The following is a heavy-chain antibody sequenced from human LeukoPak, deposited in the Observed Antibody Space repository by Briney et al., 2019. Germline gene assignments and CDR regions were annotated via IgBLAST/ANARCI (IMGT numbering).Heavy chain of an antibody. Sequence: GRSLRLSCTASGFTFNSYAMHWVRQAPGKGLEWVAVISYDGSNKYYADSVKGRFTISRDNSKNTLYLQMNSLRAEDTAVYYCARIWGTDYGDYYFDYWGQGTLVTVSS. CDR2: ISYDGSNK. J-gene: IGHJ4*02. D-gene: IGHD4-17*01. V-gene: IGHV3-30*14. CDR3: ARIWGTDYGDYYFDY. CDR1: GFTFNSYA.